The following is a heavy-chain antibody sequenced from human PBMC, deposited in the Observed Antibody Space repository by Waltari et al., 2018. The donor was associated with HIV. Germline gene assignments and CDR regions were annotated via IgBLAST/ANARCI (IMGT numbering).Heavy chain of an antibody. CDR2: INHSGST. CDR3: ARGDLAGSSWFDY. Sequence: QVQLQQWGAGLLKPSETLSLTCAVYGGSFSGYYWSWIRQPPGKGLEWIGEINHSGSTNYNPSLKSRVTISVDTSKNQFSLKLSSVTAADTAVYYCARGDLAGSSWFDYWGQGTLVTVSS. CDR1: GGSFSGYY. D-gene: IGHD6-13*01. V-gene: IGHV4-34*01. J-gene: IGHJ4*02.